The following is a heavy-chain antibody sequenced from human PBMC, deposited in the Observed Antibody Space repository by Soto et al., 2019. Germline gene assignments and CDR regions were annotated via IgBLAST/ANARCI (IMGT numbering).Heavy chain of an antibody. J-gene: IGHJ4*02. CDR1: GFTFSSYA. Sequence: EVQLLESGGGLVQPGGSLRLSCAASGFTFSSYAMSWVRQAPGKGLEWVSAISGSGGSTYYADSMKGRFTISRDNSKNTLYLQMNSLRAEDTAVYYCAKFAPMIVVVTEPLVDYWGQGTLVTVSS. V-gene: IGHV3-23*01. CDR2: ISGSGGST. D-gene: IGHD3-22*01. CDR3: AKFAPMIVVVTEPLVDY.